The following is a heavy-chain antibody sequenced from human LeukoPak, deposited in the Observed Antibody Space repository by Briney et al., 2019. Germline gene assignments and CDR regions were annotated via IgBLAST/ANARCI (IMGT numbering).Heavy chain of an antibody. CDR1: GGSFSGYY. CDR2: INHSGST. D-gene: IGHD3-3*01. J-gene: IGHJ4*02. Sequence: SETLSLTCAVYGGSFSGYYWSWIRQPPGKGLGWIGEINHSGSTNYNPSLKSRATISVDTSKNQFSLKLSSVTAADTAVYYCARGKDWEYYDFWSGYYGSWGQGTLVTVSS. V-gene: IGHV4-34*01. CDR3: ARGKDWEYYDFWSGYYGS.